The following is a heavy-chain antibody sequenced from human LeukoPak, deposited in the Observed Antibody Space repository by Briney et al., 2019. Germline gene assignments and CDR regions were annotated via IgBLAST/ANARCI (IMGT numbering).Heavy chain of an antibody. J-gene: IGHJ4*02. CDR2: IVVGSGNT. Sequence: SVKVSCKASGFTFTSSAMQWVRQARGQRLEWIGWIVVGSGNTNYAQKFQERVTITRDMSTSTAYMELSSLRSEDTAVYYCARARSPYCSSTSCYSFDYWGQGTLVTVSS. V-gene: IGHV1-58*02. CDR3: ARARSPYCSSTSCYSFDY. CDR1: GFTFTSSA. D-gene: IGHD2-2*01.